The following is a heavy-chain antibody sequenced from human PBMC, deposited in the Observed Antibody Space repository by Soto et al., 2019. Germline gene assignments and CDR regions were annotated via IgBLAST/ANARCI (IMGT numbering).Heavy chain of an antibody. CDR2: ISAYNGNT. V-gene: IGHV1-18*01. D-gene: IGHD3-22*01. J-gene: IGHJ3*02. CDR3: ARGYYYDSSGYYLGAGPIRI. CDR1: GYTFTSYA. Sequence: GASVKVSCKASGYTFTSYAMHWVRQAPGQRLEWMGWISAYNGNTNYAQKLQGRVTMTTDTSTSTAYMELRSLRSDDTAVYYCARGYYYDSSGYYLGAGPIRIWGQGTMVTVSS.